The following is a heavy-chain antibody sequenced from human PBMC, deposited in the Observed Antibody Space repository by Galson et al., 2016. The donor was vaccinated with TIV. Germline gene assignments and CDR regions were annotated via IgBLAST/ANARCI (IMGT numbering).Heavy chain of an antibody. D-gene: IGHD3-3*02. Sequence: CAVSGFSLKDYGTHWVRQAPGTGLEWVAVIGYDGTTKYYADSVNGRFTISRDTSTNTLSLRMDSLIGEDTAMYYCARSAAFGTRIRYVFDYWGQGSMVTVSS. CDR2: IGYDGTTK. CDR1: GFSLKDYG. J-gene: IGHJ4*02. CDR3: ARSAAFGTRIRYVFDY. V-gene: IGHV3-33*01.